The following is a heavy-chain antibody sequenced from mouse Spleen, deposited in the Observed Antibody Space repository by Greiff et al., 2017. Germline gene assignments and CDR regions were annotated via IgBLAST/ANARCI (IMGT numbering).Heavy chain of an antibody. J-gene: IGHJ3*01. CDR2: IDPSDSYT. D-gene: IGHD3-3*01. CDR3: ARGRDGASWFAY. V-gene: IGHV1-69*01. Sequence: QVHVKQPGAELVMPGASVKLSCKASGYTFTSYWMHWVKQRPGQGLEWIGEIDPSDSYTNYNQKFKGKATLTVDKSSSTAYMQLSSLTSEDSAVYYSARGRDGASWFAYWGQGTLVTVSA. CDR1: GYTFTSYW.